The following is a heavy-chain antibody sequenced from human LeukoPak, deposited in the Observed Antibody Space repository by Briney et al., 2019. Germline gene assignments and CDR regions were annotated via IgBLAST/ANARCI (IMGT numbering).Heavy chain of an antibody. V-gene: IGHV3-30*14. D-gene: IGHD2-2*03. CDR1: GFTFSRYA. CDR3: ARGPTRDGYCSSTSCYFLDF. Sequence: PGGSLRLSCAAPGFTFSRYAMHWVRQTPGRGLAWVTVISYDGSNKYYADSVKGRFTISRDNSKNTLYLQMNSLRAEDTAVYYCARGPTRDGYCSSTSCYFLDFWGQGTLVTVSS. CDR2: ISYDGSNK. J-gene: IGHJ4*02.